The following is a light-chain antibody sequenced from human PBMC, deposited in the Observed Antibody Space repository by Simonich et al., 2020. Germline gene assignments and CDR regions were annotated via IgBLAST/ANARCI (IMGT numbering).Light chain of an antibody. Sequence: SYELTQPPSVSVSPGQMARITCSGDALPKQYAYWYQQKPGQAPVLVLYKDSERPSGIPERFSGSSSGTTVTLTISGVQAEDEADYYCQSADSSGTYVVFGGGTKLTVL. J-gene: IGLJ2*01. CDR2: KDS. CDR3: QSADSSGTYVV. V-gene: IGLV3-25*03. CDR1: ALPKQY.